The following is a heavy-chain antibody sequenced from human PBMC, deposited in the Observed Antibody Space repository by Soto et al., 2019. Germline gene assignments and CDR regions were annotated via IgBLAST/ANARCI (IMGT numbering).Heavy chain of an antibody. Sequence: EVQLVESGGGLVQPGGSLKLSCAASGFTFSDSAMHWFRLASGKGLEWVGRIRSNVNNYATAYAASVKGRFTISRVXSKKTVYLEMRSLKTEDTAVYYCTKPRYARTGHEYWGQGTLVTVSS. J-gene: IGHJ4*02. CDR3: TKPRYARTGHEY. D-gene: IGHD3-9*01. V-gene: IGHV3-73*01. CDR2: IRSNVNNYAT. CDR1: GFTFSDSA.